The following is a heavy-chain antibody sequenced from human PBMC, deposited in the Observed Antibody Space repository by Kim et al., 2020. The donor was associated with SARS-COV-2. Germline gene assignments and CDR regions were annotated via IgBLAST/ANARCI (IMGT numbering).Heavy chain of an antibody. CDR3: ARDTHSPGLYYYDSSGPGWFDP. J-gene: IGHJ5*02. Sequence: GGSLRLSCAASGFTFSSYGMHWVRQAPGKGLEWVAVIWYDGSNKYYADSVKGRFTISRDNSKNTLYLQMNSLRAEDTAVYYCARDTHSPGLYYYDSSGPGWFDPWGQGTLVTVSS. V-gene: IGHV3-33*01. D-gene: IGHD3-22*01. CDR2: IWYDGSNK. CDR1: GFTFSSYG.